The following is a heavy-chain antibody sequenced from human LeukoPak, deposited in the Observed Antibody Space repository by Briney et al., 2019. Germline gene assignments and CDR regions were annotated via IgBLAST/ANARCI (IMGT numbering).Heavy chain of an antibody. CDR3: ARRSTSCYEGLCYYYSYLDV. Sequence: GGSLRLSCAASGFTFSSYWMHWVRQAPGKGLVWVSRINSDGSSTSYADSVKGRFTISRDNAKNTLYLQMNSLRAEDTAVYYCARRSTSCYEGLCYYYSYLDVWGKGTTVTVSS. CDR1: GFTFSSYW. V-gene: IGHV3-74*01. CDR2: INSDGSST. J-gene: IGHJ6*03. D-gene: IGHD2-2*01.